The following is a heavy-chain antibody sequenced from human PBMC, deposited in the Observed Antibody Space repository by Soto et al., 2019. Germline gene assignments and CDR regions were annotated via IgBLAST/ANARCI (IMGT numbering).Heavy chain of an antibody. CDR2: IYYGGST. V-gene: IGHV4-31*03. CDR1: GGSISSGGYS. CDR3: ARISPDCSNTSSYFRHNYVLDF. J-gene: IGHJ4*03. D-gene: IGHD2-2*01. Sequence: PSKTLSLTCTVSGGSISSGGYSWSWISQHPRKCLGWAGYIYYGGSTYYNPSRKSRVTISVDTSKNQFSLKLSSVTPADPAVYYWARISPDCSNTSSYFRHNYVLDFWSQGSPVTVSA.